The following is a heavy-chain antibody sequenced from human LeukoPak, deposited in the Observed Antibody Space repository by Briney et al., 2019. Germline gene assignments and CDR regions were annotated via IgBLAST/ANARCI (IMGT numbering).Heavy chain of an antibody. CDR2: ISAYNGNT. CDR1: GYTFTSYG. J-gene: IGHJ4*02. D-gene: IGHD3-22*01. Sequence: ASVKVSCKASGYTFTSYGISWVRQAPGQGLEWMGWISAYNGNTNYAQKLQGRVTMTTDTSTSTAYMELRSLGSDDTAVYYCARDPAPYYDSSGYYDYWGQGTLITVSS. CDR3: ARDPAPYYDSSGYYDY. V-gene: IGHV1-18*01.